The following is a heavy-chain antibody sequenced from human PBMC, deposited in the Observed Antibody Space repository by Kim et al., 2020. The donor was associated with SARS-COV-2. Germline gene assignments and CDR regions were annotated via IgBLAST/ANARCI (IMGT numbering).Heavy chain of an antibody. D-gene: IGHD2-2*01. V-gene: IGHV3-15*01. J-gene: IGHJ3*02. CDR2: IKSKTDGGTT. Sequence: GGSLRLSCAASGFTFSNAWMSWVRQAPGKGLEWVGRIKSKTDGGTTDYAAPVKGRFTISRDDSKNTLYLQMNSLKTEDTAVYYCTTAYVVGEMGNAFDIWGQGTMVTVSS. CDR3: TTAYVVGEMGNAFDI. CDR1: GFTFSNAW.